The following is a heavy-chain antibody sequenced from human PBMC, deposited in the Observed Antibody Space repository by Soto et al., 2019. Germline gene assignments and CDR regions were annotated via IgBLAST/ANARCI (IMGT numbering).Heavy chain of an antibody. CDR2: ISSSSSYI. CDR1: GFTFSSYS. Sequence: GGSLRLSCAASGFTFSSYSMNWVRQAPGKGLEWVSSISSSSSYIYYADSVKGRFTISRDNAKNSLYLQMNSLRAEDTAVYYCATTNAARWLQLAGSFDYWGQGTLVTVSS. CDR3: ATTNAARWLQLAGSFDY. D-gene: IGHD1-1*01. J-gene: IGHJ4*02. V-gene: IGHV3-21*01.